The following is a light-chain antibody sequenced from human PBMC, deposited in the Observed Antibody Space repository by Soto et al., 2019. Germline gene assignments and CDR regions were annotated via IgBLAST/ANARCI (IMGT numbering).Light chain of an antibody. Sequence: VVTQSPLSLPVTPGEPASISCKSSQSLLHSNGNTYLDWYLQKPGQSPQLLIYLGSNRASGGPDXFSGSGSGTDFTLNISRVEAEDVGVYYCMQALHARTFGQGTKVEIK. CDR2: LGS. CDR1: QSLLHSNGNTY. CDR3: MQALHART. V-gene: IGKV2-28*01. J-gene: IGKJ1*01.